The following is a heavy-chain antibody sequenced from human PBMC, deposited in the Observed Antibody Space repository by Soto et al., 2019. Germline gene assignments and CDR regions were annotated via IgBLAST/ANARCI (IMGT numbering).Heavy chain of an antibody. J-gene: IGHJ6*03. V-gene: IGHV3-33*01. D-gene: IGHD3-3*01. Sequence: GGSLRLSCAASGFTFSSYGMHWVRQAPGKGLERVAVIWYDGSNKYYADSVKGRFTISRDNSKNTLYLQMNSLRAEDTAVYYCARYPRPFRFLEWLLYYYYMDVWGKGTTVTVSS. CDR1: GFTFSSYG. CDR3: ARYPRPFRFLEWLLYYYYMDV. CDR2: IWYDGSNK.